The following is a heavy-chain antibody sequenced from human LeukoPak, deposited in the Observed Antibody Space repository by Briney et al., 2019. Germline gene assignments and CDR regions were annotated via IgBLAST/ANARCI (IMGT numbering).Heavy chain of an antibody. CDR2: IYYSGST. V-gene: IGHV4-39*07. CDR1: GGSISSSSYY. Sequence: SETLSLTCTVSGGSISSSSYYWGWIRQPPGKGLEWIGSIYYSGSTYYNPSLKSRVTISVDTSKNQFSLKLSSVTAADTAVYYCARGWNYSFDYWGQGTLVTVSS. CDR3: ARGWNYSFDY. D-gene: IGHD1-7*01. J-gene: IGHJ4*02.